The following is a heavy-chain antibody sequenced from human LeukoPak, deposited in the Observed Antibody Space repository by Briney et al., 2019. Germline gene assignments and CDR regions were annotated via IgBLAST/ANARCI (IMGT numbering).Heavy chain of an antibody. D-gene: IGHD3-22*01. CDR1: GFTFSSYA. J-gene: IGHJ6*03. V-gene: IGHV3-23*01. CDR3: AKNGYGYYYYYMDV. CDR2: ISGSGGST. Sequence: GGSLRLSCAASGFTFSSYAMSWVRQAPGKGLEWVSAISGSGGSTYYADSVKGRFTISRDNSKNTLYLQMNSLRAEDTAVYYCAKNGYGYYYYYMDVWGKGTTVTISS.